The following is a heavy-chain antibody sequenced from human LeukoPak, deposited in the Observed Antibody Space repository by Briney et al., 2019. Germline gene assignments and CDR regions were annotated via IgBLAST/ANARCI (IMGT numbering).Heavy chain of an antibody. CDR1: GFTFSSYA. CDR2: ISRSGGDT. Sequence: PGGSLRLSCAASGFTFSSYAMTWVRQAPGKGLEWVSAISRSGGDTEYADSVKGRFTISRDNSKNTLYMQMNSLRAEDAAVYYCAKCGTSGWLLDYWGQGTLVTVSS. J-gene: IGHJ4*02. CDR3: AKCGTSGWLLDY. D-gene: IGHD6-19*01. V-gene: IGHV3-23*01.